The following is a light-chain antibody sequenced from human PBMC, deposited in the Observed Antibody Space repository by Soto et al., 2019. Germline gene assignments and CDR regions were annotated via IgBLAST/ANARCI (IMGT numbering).Light chain of an antibody. V-gene: IGLV2-23*01. J-gene: IGLJ1*01. CDR1: SSDVGRYNL. Sequence: QSVLTQPASVSGSPGQSITISCTGTSSDVGRYNLVSWYQQHPGKAPKLIIHEDTKRSSGLSNRFSGSKFGNTASLTISGLQAEDEADYYCCSYAGSSTYVFGTGTKVTVL. CDR2: EDT. CDR3: CSYAGSSTYV.